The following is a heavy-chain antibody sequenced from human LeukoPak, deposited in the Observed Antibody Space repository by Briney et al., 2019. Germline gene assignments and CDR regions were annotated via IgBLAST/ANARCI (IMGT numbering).Heavy chain of an antibody. J-gene: IGHJ3*02. CDR3: ARAPRYCSSTSCSDAFDT. Sequence: GGSLRLSCAASGFTFSSYSMNWVRQAPGKGLEWVSYISSNSSTIYYADSVKGRFTISRDNAKNSLYLQMNSLRAEDTAVYYCARAPRYCSSTSCSDAFDTWGQGTMVTVSS. CDR2: ISSNSSTI. D-gene: IGHD2-2*01. CDR1: GFTFSSYS. V-gene: IGHV3-48*01.